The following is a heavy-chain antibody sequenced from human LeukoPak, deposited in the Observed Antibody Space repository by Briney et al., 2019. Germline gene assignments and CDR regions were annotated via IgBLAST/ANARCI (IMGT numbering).Heavy chain of an antibody. J-gene: IGHJ3*02. CDR2: IYYSGST. D-gene: IGHD3-10*01. CDR3: ARDEYYYGSGSYGAFDI. CDR1: GGSISSGGYY. V-gene: IGHV4-31*03. Sequence: SETLSLTCSVSGGSISSGGYYWSWIRQHPGKGLEWIGYIYYSGSTYYNPSLKSRVTISVDTSKNQFSLKLSSVTAADTAVYYCARDEYYYGSGSYGAFDIWGQGTMVTVSS.